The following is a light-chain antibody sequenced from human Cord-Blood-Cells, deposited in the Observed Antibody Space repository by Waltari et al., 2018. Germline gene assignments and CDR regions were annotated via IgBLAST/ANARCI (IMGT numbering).Light chain of an antibody. CDR2: EVS. V-gene: IGLV2-14*01. J-gene: IGLJ3*02. CDR1: SSDVGGYNY. Sequence: QSALTQPASVSGSPGQSITISCTGTSSDVGGYNYVSWYQQHPGKAPKLMIYEVSNRPSGVSKRFSGSKSGNTASRTISGLQAEDEADYYCSSYTSSSTWVVGGGTKLTVL. CDR3: SSYTSSSTWV.